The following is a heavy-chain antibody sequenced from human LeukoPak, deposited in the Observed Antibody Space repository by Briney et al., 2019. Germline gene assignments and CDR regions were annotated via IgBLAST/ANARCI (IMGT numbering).Heavy chain of an antibody. V-gene: IGHV1-18*01. Sequence: ASVKVSRKASGYTSTSYGISWVRQAPGQGLEWMGWISAYNGNTNYAQKLQGRVTMTTDTSTSTAYMELRSLRSDDTAVYYCARDLRWQPKVVPAASNWFDPWGQGTLVTVSS. D-gene: IGHD2-2*01. CDR3: ARDLRWQPKVVPAASNWFDP. CDR2: ISAYNGNT. CDR1: GYTSTSYG. J-gene: IGHJ5*02.